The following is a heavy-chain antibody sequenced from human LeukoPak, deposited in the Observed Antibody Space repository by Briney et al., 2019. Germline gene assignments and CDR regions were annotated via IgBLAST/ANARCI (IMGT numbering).Heavy chain of an antibody. CDR2: INPNSGGT. CDR1: GYTFTGDY. J-gene: IGHJ4*02. D-gene: IGHD5-24*01. V-gene: IGHV1-2*02. CDR3: ARGAGRDGYNFGY. Sequence: ASVKVSCKASGYTFTGDYMHWVRQAPGQGLEWMGWINPNSGGTSYAQKFQGRVTMTRDTSISTAYMELRRLRSDDTAVYYCARGAGRDGYNFGYWGQETLVTVSS.